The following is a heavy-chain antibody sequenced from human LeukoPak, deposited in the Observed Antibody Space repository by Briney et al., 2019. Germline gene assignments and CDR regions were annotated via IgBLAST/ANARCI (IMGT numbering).Heavy chain of an antibody. CDR2: ISDSGGTI. V-gene: IGHV3-23*01. CDR1: GLTFRSYA. D-gene: IGHD3-3*01. CDR3: AKDWTYGVVSLFDY. J-gene: IGHJ4*02. Sequence: GRSLRLSCAASGLTFRSYAMSWVRQAPGEGLEWVSGISDSGGTIYYADPVKGRFTISKDNSKNTLYLQMDSQRAEDTSVYYCAKDWTYGVVSLFDYWGQGTLVTVST.